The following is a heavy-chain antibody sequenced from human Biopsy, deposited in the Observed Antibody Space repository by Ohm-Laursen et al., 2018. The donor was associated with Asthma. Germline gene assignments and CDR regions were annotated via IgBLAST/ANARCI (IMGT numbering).Heavy chain of an antibody. Sequence: SLRLSCAASGFTFDNYTMHWVRQASDKGLEWVTIISYDGRNTYYADSVEGRFTISRDNSKNTLFLQMSSLRPEDTAVYYCARGGLHYYEYYGMDVWGQGTTVTVSS. V-gene: IGHV3-30*04. CDR1: GFTFDNYT. CDR3: ARGGLHYYEYYGMDV. CDR2: ISYDGRNT. J-gene: IGHJ6*02. D-gene: IGHD2-21*02.